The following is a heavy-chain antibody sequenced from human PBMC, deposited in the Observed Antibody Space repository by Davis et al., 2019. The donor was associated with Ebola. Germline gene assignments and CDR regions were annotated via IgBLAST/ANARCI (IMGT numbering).Heavy chain of an antibody. D-gene: IGHD3-10*01. CDR2: IYYSGST. CDR1: GGYISGYY. V-gene: IGHV4-39*01. J-gene: IGHJ4*02. Sequence: SETLSLTCTVSGGYISGYYWGWIRQPPGKGLEWIGSIYYSGSTYYNPSLKSRLTISVDTSKNQFSLRLRSVTATDTAVYFCARLGGISRYYGLGSYFDYWGQGALVTVSS. CDR3: ARLGGISRYYGLGSYFDY.